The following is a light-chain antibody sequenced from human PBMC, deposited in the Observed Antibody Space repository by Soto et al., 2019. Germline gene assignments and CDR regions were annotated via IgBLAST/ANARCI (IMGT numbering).Light chain of an antibody. J-gene: IGLJ3*02. CDR1: SSDVGGYNY. CDR3: SSYAASNNFYFV. V-gene: IGLV2-8*01. Sequence: QSALTPPPSASGSPGQSVTISCTGTSSDVGGYNYVSWYQQYPGRAPKLMIYEVTKRPSGVPDRFSGSKSGNTASLPVSGLQAEDEADYYCSSYAASNNFYFVFGGGTQLTVL. CDR2: EVT.